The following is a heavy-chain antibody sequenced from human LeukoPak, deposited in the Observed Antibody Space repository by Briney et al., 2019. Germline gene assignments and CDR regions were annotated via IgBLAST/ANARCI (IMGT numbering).Heavy chain of an antibody. J-gene: IGHJ4*02. CDR2: INPSGGST. D-gene: IGHD3-3*01. Sequence: ASVKVSCKASGYTFTSYYMHWVRQAPGQGLEWMGIINPSGGSTSYAQKFQGRVTMTRDMSTSTVYMELSSLRSEDTAVCYCATGRKTIFGVVNYIRRGGFDYWGQGTLVTVSS. CDR1: GYTFTSYY. CDR3: ATGRKTIFGVVNYIRRGGFDY. V-gene: IGHV1-46*01.